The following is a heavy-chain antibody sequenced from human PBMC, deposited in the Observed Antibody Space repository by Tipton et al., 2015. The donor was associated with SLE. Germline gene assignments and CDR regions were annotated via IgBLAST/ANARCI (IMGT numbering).Heavy chain of an antibody. CDR2: IIPIFGTA. D-gene: IGHD6-13*01. Sequence: QSGAEAKKPGSSVKVSCKASGGTFSSYAISWVRQAPGQGLEWMGGIIPIFGTANYAQKFQGRVTITTDESTSTAYMELSSLRSEDTAGYYCARANPIAAAGIDFDYWGQGTLVTVSS. CDR1: GGTFSSYA. V-gene: IGHV1-69*05. CDR3: ARANPIAAAGIDFDY. J-gene: IGHJ4*02.